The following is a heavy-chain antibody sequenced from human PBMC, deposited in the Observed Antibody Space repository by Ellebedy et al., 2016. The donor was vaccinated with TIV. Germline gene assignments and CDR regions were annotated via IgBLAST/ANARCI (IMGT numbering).Heavy chain of an antibody. CDR3: AVSPYDDSSGYSFFDS. CDR2: IYWNDDK. D-gene: IGHD3-22*01. Sequence: SGPTLVKPTQTLTLTCTFSGFSLSTSGVSVGWIRQPPGKALEWLAVIYWNDDKRYSPSLKSRLTITQDASKNQVLLTMTNMDPVDTARYYCAVSPYDDSSGYSFFDSWGQGTLVIVSS. CDR1: GFSLSTSGVS. V-gene: IGHV2-5*01. J-gene: IGHJ5*01.